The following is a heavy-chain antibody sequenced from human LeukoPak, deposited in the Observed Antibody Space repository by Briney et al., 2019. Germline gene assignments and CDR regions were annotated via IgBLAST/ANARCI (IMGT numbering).Heavy chain of an antibody. CDR2: ISHDGSNK. J-gene: IGHJ6*04. CDR3: AKVFSVGMDV. V-gene: IGHV3-30*18. D-gene: IGHD3-10*01. CDR1: GFTFSSYG. Sequence: GGSLRLSCAASGFTFSSYGMHWVRQVPGKGLEWVAVISHDGSNKYYVDSVKGRFTISRDNSKNTLYLQMNSLRAEDTAVYYCAKVFSVGMDVWGKGTTVTVSS.